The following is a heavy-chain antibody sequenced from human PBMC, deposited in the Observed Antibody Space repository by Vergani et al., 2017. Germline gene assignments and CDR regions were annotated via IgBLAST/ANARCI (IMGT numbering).Heavy chain of an antibody. Sequence: QVQLQQWGAGLLKPSETLSLTCAVYGGSFSGYYWSWIRQPPGKGLGWIGEINHSGSTNYNPSLKSRVTISVDTSKNQFSLKRSSVTAADTAVYYCASGTYDFWSGHVRFDPWGQGTLVTVSS. CDR2: INHSGST. V-gene: IGHV4-34*01. D-gene: IGHD3-3*01. CDR3: ASGTYDFWSGHVRFDP. J-gene: IGHJ5*02. CDR1: GGSFSGYY.